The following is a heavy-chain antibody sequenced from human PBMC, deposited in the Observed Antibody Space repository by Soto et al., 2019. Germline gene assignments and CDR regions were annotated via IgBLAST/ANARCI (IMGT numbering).Heavy chain of an antibody. CDR1: GFTFSSYW. CDR3: ARTETKYYFDY. V-gene: IGHV3-74*01. CDR2: INSDGSST. D-gene: IGHD1-1*01. J-gene: IGHJ4*02. Sequence: GGSLRLSCAASGFTFSSYWMHWVRQAPGKGLVWVSRINSDGSSTSYADSVKGRFTISRDNAKNTLYLQMNSLRAEDTAVYYCARTETKYYFDYWGQGTLVTVSS.